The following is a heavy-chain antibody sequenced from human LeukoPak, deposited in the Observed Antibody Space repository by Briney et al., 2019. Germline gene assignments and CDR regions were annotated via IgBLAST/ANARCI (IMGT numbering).Heavy chain of an antibody. D-gene: IGHD6-13*01. CDR2: VSHSRST. J-gene: IGHJ6*02. V-gene: IGHV4-59*11. CDR3: ARLSRIAAAGAYDYHSLDV. CDR1: GGSINNHY. Sequence: PSETLSLTCSVSGGSINNHYWSWIRQPPGRGLEWIGFVSHSRSTNYNPSFKSRVTISVDTSDNQFSLRVNSVTAADTAVYYCARLSRIAAAGAYDYHSLDVWGQGTTVTVSS.